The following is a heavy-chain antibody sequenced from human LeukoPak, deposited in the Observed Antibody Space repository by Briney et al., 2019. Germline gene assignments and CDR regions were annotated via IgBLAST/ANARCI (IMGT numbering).Heavy chain of an antibody. J-gene: IGHJ4*01. CDR1: GFTSISYW. Sequence: GGSLRLSCEASGFTSISYWMSWVRQAPGKGLEWVANIKQDGSEKYYVDSVRGRFTSSRDNAKNSLYLQMNSLRAEDTAVYYCVREGLRAAAYSFDYWGHGTLVTVST. V-gene: IGHV3-7*01. CDR3: VREGLRAAAYSFDY. CDR2: IKQDGSEK. D-gene: IGHD6-13*01.